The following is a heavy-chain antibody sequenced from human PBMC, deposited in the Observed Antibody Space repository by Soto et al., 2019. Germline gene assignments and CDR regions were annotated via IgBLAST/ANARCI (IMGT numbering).Heavy chain of an antibody. CDR1: GYTFTSSG. CDR3: ARAFFYQGSASRGYSFDAFDF. D-gene: IGHD3-22*01. CDR2: ISAHTGSS. Sequence: QVQLVQSGAEVKKPGASVKVSCKASGYTFTSSGMSWVRQAPGQGLEWMGWISAHTGSSEYAQRFQGRVTMTPDSSTSTAYMELRSLRSDDTAVYYCARAFFYQGSASRGYSFDAFDFWGPGTLVTVSS. V-gene: IGHV1-18*01. J-gene: IGHJ3*01.